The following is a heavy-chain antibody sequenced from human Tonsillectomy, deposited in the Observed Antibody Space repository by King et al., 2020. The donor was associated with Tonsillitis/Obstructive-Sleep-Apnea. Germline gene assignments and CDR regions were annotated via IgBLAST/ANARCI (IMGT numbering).Heavy chain of an antibody. V-gene: IGHV1-46*01. Sequence: QLVQSGAEVKKPGASVKVSCKTSGYTFSNYYMHWVRQAPGQGLEWRGIINPSGGSTSYAQKFQGRVTMTRDTSTSTIYTDLSSLRSEDTAVYYCARASAYNWNLEAFNIWGQGTMVTVSS. CDR3: ARASAYNWNLEAFNI. CDR2: INPSGGST. CDR1: GYTFSNYY. D-gene: IGHD1-1*01. J-gene: IGHJ3*02.